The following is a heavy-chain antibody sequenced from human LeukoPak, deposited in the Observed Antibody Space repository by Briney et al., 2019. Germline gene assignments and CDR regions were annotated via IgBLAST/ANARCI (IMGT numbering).Heavy chain of an antibody. Sequence: GGSLRLSCAASVFTFSSYSMNWVRQAPGKGLEWVSSISSSSSYIYYADSVKGRFTISRDNAKNSLYLQMNSLRAEDTAVYYCARVGSGYDSPYYYYGMDVWGQGTTVTVSS. V-gene: IGHV3-21*01. CDR3: ARVGSGYDSPYYYYGMDV. CDR2: ISSSSSYI. CDR1: VFTFSSYS. J-gene: IGHJ6*02. D-gene: IGHD5-12*01.